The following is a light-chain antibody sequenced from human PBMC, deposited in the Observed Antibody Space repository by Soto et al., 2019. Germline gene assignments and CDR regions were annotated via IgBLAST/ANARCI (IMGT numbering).Light chain of an antibody. V-gene: IGKV3-15*01. CDR3: QQHNNWPPWT. J-gene: IGKJ1*01. Sequence: DIVMTQSPATPSVSPGERATLSCRASQSVSSNLAWYQQKPGQAPRLLMYGASTRDTGIPDRFSGSGSGTEFTLTISSLQSEDFAVYYCQQHNNWPPWTFGQGTKVEIK. CDR2: GAS. CDR1: QSVSSN.